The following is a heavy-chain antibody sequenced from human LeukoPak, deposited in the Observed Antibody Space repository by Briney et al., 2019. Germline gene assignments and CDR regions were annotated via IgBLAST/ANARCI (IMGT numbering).Heavy chain of an antibody. CDR1: GGSLSSYY. D-gene: IGHD1-26*01. V-gene: IGHV4-59*01. CDR2: IYYSGST. Sequence: PSETLSLTCTVSGGSLSSYYWSWIRQPPGKGLEWIGYIYYSGSTNYNPSLKSRVTISVDTSKNQFSLKLSSVTAADTAVYYCAREGALIVGATDAFDIWGQGTMVTVSS. CDR3: AREGALIVGATDAFDI. J-gene: IGHJ3*02.